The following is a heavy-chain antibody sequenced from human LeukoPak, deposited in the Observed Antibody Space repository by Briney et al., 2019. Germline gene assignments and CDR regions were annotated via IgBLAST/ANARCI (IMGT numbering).Heavy chain of an antibody. D-gene: IGHD3-22*01. CDR3: VREGYDSSGYYLDS. CDR1: GGSISSYY. CDR2: FYYSGST. J-gene: IGHJ4*02. V-gene: IGHV4-59*01. Sequence: PSETLSLTCTVSGGSISSYYWNWIRQPPGKGLEWIGYFYYSGSTNYNPSLKSRVTMSLDTSKNQISLKLYSVTAADTAVYYCVREGYDSSGYYLDSWGQGTLVTVSS.